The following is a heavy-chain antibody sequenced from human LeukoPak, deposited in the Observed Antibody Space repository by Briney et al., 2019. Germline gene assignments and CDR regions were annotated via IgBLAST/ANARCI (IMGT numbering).Heavy chain of an antibody. V-gene: IGHV5-10-1*01. Sequence: PGESLQISCKGSGYSFTSYWISCVRQMPGKGLEWMGGIDPSDSYTNYSPSFQGHVTISAAKSISTAYLQWSSLKASDTAMYYCARPILTGYYSDAFDIWGQGTMVTVSS. D-gene: IGHD3-9*01. CDR1: GYSFTSYW. J-gene: IGHJ3*02. CDR3: ARPILTGYYSDAFDI. CDR2: IDPSDSYT.